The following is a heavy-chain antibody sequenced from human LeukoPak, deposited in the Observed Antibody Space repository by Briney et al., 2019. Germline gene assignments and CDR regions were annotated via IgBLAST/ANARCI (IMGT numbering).Heavy chain of an antibody. CDR2: IYYSGST. D-gene: IGHD1-26*01. Sequence: SETLSLTRTVSGGSISSSSYYWGWIRQPPGKGLEWIGSIYYSGSTYYNPSLKSRVTISVDTSKNQFSLKLSSVTAADTAVYYCATRGGELPSTDYWGQGTLVTVSS. V-gene: IGHV4-39*01. CDR1: GGSISSSSYY. J-gene: IGHJ4*02. CDR3: ATRGGELPSTDY.